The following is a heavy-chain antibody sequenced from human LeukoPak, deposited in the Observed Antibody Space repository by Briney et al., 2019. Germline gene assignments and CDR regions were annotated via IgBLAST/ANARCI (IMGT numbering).Heavy chain of an antibody. D-gene: IGHD3-10*01. V-gene: IGHV3-7*01. Sequence: GGSLRLSCAGSGFTFGSFAMSWVRQAPGKGLEWLANIKPTGSETYYVDPVKGRFTISRDNAKNLLFLQMNSLRGDDTAVYYCGRFGYEAAIDLWGQGTLVTVSS. CDR2: IKPTGSET. CDR1: GFTFGSFA. CDR3: GRFGYEAAIDL. J-gene: IGHJ4*02.